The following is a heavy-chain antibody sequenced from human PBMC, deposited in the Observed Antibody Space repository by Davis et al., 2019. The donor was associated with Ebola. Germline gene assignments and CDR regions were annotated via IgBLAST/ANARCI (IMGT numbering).Heavy chain of an antibody. Sequence: GSLRLSCAASGFTVSSNHMSWVRQAPGKGLAWVSVIYDHSTAYADSVRGRFIISRDKSNNTLYLEMNSLRVDDTAVYYCATTQWLREFDNWGQGTLVTVSS. J-gene: IGHJ4*02. V-gene: IGHV3-53*05. CDR3: ATTQWLREFDN. CDR1: GFTVSSNH. CDR2: IYDHST. D-gene: IGHD6-19*01.